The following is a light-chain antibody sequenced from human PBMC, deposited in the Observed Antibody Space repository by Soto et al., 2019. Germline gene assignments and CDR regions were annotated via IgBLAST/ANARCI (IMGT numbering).Light chain of an antibody. CDR2: GAS. V-gene: IGKV3-20*01. J-gene: IGKJ1*01. CDR3: QQYGTSPRT. Sequence: EIALTQSPGTLSLSPGERATPSCRATRKVSNNYLAWYQHKRGQAPRLLIYGASTRATGIPYRFSGSGSGTDFTLTISRLEPEDFAVYYCQQYGTSPRTFGQGTKVDIK. CDR1: RKVSNNY.